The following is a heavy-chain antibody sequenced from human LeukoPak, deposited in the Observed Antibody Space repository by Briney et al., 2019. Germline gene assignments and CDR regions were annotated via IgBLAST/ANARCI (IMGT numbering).Heavy chain of an antibody. Sequence: ASVKVSCKASGYTFTGYYTHWVRQAPGQGLEWMGWINPNSGGTNYAQKFQGRVTMTRDTSISTAYMELGRLRSDDTAVYSCARAEQQLVKGAYYWGPRTLVTSCS. CDR3: ARAEQQLVKGAYY. V-gene: IGHV1-2*02. J-gene: IGHJ4*01. CDR2: INPNSGGT. CDR1: GYTFTGYY. D-gene: IGHD6-13*01.